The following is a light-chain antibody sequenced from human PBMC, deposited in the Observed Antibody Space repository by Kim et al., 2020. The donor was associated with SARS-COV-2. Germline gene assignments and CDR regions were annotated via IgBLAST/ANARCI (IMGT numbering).Light chain of an antibody. CDR1: QSLLHSNGYNY. J-gene: IGKJ2*01. Sequence: DIVMTQSPLSLPVTPGEPASISCRSSQSLLHSNGYNYLDWYLQKPGQSPQLLIYLGSNRASRVPDRFSGSGSGTDFTLKISRVEAEDVGVYYCMQALQTPQYTFGQGTKLEI. CDR3: MQALQTPQYT. CDR2: LGS. V-gene: IGKV2-28*01.